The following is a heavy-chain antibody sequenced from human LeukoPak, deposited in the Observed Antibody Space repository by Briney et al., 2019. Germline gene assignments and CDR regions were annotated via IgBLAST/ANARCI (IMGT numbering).Heavy chain of an antibody. CDR2: IYHSGST. CDR3: ATFRPYYYDSSGYYPDY. V-gene: IGHV4-38-2*01. D-gene: IGHD3-22*01. Sequence: SETLSLTCAVYGGSFSGYYWGWIRQPPGKGLEWIGSIYHSGSTYYNPSLKSRVTISVDTSKNQFSLKLSSVTAADTAVYYCATFRPYYYDSSGYYPDYWGQGTLVTVSS. J-gene: IGHJ4*02. CDR1: GGSFSGYY.